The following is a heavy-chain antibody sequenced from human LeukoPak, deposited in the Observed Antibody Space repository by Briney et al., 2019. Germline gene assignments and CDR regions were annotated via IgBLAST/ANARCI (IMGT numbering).Heavy chain of an antibody. Sequence: GGSLRLSCAASGFTFDDYAMHWVRQAPGKGLEWVSGITWNSGSIGYADSVKGRFTISRDNSKNTLYLQMNSLTAEDTAVYYCAKDSVPYYYGSGSYPDYWGQGTLVTVSS. CDR1: GFTFDDYA. CDR2: ITWNSGSI. J-gene: IGHJ4*02. V-gene: IGHV3-9*01. D-gene: IGHD3-10*01. CDR3: AKDSVPYYYGSGSYPDY.